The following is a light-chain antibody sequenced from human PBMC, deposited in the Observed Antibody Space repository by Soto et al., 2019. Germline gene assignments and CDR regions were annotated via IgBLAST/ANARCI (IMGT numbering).Light chain of an antibody. Sequence: QSALTQPPSVSGSPGQSITISCTGTSSDVGGYNYVSWYQQHPGKAPKLMIYDVSNRPSGVSNRFSGSKSGNTASLTIAGRQEEDEADYYCSSYTSSSTQVFGGGTKLTVL. V-gene: IGLV2-14*01. J-gene: IGLJ2*01. CDR3: SSYTSSSTQV. CDR2: DVS. CDR1: SSDVGGYNY.